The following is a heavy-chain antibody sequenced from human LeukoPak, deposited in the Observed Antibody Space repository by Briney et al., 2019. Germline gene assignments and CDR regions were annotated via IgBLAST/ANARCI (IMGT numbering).Heavy chain of an antibody. CDR2: IYYSGST. V-gene: IGHV4-59*01. Sequence: PSETLSLTCTVSDGSINNYYWSWIRQPPGKGLEWIGYIYYSGSTNYNPSLKSRVTISVDTSKNQFSLKLSSVTAADTAVYYCARVGVTIFGVVKGYYYYYMDVWGKGTRSPSP. J-gene: IGHJ6*03. CDR3: ARVGVTIFGVVKGYYYYYMDV. CDR1: DGSINNYY. D-gene: IGHD3-3*01.